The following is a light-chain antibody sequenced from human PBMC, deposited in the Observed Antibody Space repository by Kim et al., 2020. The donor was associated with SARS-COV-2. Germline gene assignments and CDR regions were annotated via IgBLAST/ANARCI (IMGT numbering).Light chain of an antibody. J-gene: IGKJ2*01. CDR1: HFINRW. CDR3: QQFSSNSRT. V-gene: IGKV1-5*01. CDR2: NGD. Sequence: DIQMTQSPSTLSASVGDRVTITCRASHFINRWLAWYQQKPGKAPKLLIDNGDTLESGVPSRFSGSGSGTEFTLTISSLQLDDFATYYCQQFSSNSRTFGQGTKLEI.